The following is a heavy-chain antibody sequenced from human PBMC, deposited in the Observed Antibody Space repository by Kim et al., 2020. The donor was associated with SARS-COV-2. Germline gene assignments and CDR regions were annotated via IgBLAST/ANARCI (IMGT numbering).Heavy chain of an antibody. J-gene: IGHJ4*02. D-gene: IGHD2-2*01. V-gene: IGHV4-59*08. Sequence: SETLSLTCTVSGGSISSYYWSWIRQPPGKGLEWIGYIYYSGSTNYNPSLKSRVTISVDTSKNQFSLKLSSVTAADTPVYYWARLGCSSTSCSQFDYWGQG. CDR2: IYYSGST. CDR3: ARLGCSSTSCSQFDY. CDR1: GGSISSYY.